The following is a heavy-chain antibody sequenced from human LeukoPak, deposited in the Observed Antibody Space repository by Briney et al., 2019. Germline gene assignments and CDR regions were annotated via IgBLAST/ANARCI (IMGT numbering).Heavy chain of an antibody. CDR3: ARVLEGAASWEPFDF. V-gene: IGHV4-30-2*06. CDR2: TLHTGRT. CDR1: GVSIGSGGYY. Sequence: SETLSLTCTVSGVSIGSGGYYWSWLRQSPGRGLEWIGYTLHTGRTYYNPPLKSRVSISVDGSKNQFSLKVTSVPAADTAVYYCARVLEGAASWEPFDFWGQGTLVTVSS. D-gene: IGHD1-14*01. J-gene: IGHJ4*02.